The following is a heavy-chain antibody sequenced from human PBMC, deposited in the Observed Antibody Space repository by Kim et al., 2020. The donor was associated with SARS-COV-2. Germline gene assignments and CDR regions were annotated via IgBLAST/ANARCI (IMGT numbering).Heavy chain of an antibody. CDR3: ARRRVYGMDV. Sequence: SYTNCSPSFQGHVTISADKSINTAYLQWSSLKASDTAMYYCARRRVYGMDVWGQGTTVTVSS. CDR2: SYT. V-gene: IGHV5-10-1*01. J-gene: IGHJ6*02.